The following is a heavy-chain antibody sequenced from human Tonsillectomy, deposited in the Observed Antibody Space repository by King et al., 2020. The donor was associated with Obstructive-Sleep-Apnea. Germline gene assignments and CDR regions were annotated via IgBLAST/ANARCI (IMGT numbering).Heavy chain of an antibody. CDR3: ARARGGYSGYDYSYYFDY. Sequence: VQLVESGGGLVQPGGSRSLSYAASGFTFSSYDMHGVRQATGKGLEWVSAIVTAGDTYFPGSVKGRFTISRENAKNSLYLQMNSLRAGDTAVYYCARARGGYSGYDYSYYFDYWGQGTLVTVSS. D-gene: IGHD5-12*01. CDR2: IVTAGDT. V-gene: IGHV3-13*01. CDR1: GFTFSSYD. J-gene: IGHJ4*02.